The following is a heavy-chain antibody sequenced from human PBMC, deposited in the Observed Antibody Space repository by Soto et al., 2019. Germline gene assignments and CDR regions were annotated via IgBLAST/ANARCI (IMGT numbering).Heavy chain of an antibody. CDR3: ARHTYYDFWSGYYSPSNWFDP. J-gene: IGHJ5*02. D-gene: IGHD3-3*01. CDR2: IYYSGST. CDR1: GGSISSSSYY. Sequence: SETLSLTCTVSGGSISSSSYYWGWIRQPPGKGLEWIGSIYYSGSTYYNPSLKSRVTISVDTSKNQFSLKLSSVTAADTAVYYCARHTYYDFWSGYYSPSNWFDPWGQGTLVTVSS. V-gene: IGHV4-39*01.